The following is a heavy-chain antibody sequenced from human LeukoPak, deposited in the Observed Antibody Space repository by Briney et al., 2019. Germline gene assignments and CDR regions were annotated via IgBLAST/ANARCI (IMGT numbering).Heavy chain of an antibody. Sequence: GGSLRLSCVASGLTFSSYAMSWVRQAPGKGLDWVSRISGSGGSTFYADSVKGRFTISRDNSKNTLYLQMNSLRAEDTAIYYCAKLGDSSLRFIDYWGQGALVTVSS. V-gene: IGHV3-23*01. CDR1: GLTFSSYA. J-gene: IGHJ4*02. CDR2: ISGSGGST. CDR3: AKLGDSSLRFIDY. D-gene: IGHD3-3*01.